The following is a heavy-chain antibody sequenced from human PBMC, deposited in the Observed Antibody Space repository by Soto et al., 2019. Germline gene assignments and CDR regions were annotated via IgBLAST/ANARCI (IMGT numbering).Heavy chain of an antibody. CDR3: ARDYDFWSGYPDY. CDR2: ISYDGSNK. CDR1: GFTFSSYA. J-gene: IGHJ4*02. V-gene: IGHV3-30-3*01. D-gene: IGHD3-3*01. Sequence: QVQLVESGGGVVQPGRSLRLSCAASGFTFSSYAMHWVRQAPGKGLEWVAVISYDGSNKYYADSVKVRFTISRDNSKNTLYLQMNSLRAEDTAVYYCARDYDFWSGYPDYWGQGTLVTVSS.